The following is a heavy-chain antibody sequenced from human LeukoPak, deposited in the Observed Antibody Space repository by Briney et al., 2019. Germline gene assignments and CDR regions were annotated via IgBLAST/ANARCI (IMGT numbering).Heavy chain of an antibody. CDR3: ARRNDYDFWSGYCFDY. J-gene: IGHJ4*02. Sequence: SETLSLTCIVSGGSISSSSYYWGWIRRPPGKGLEWIGSIYYSGSTYYNPSLKSRVTISVDTSKNQFSLKLSSVTAADTAVYYCARRNDYDFWSGYCFDYWGQGTLVTVSS. V-gene: IGHV4-39*01. CDR2: IYYSGST. CDR1: GGSISSSSYY. D-gene: IGHD3-3*01.